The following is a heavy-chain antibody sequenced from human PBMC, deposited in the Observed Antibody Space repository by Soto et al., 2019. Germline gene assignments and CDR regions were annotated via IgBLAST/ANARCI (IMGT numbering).Heavy chain of an antibody. J-gene: IGHJ1*01. V-gene: IGHV3-33*01. CDR3: ASDAFYDSSGYYFCPGPMIQH. D-gene: IGHD3-22*01. Sequence: QVQLVESGGGVVQPGRSLSLSCAASGFTFSSYGMHWVRQAPGKGLEWVAVIWYDGSNKYYADSVKGRFTISRDNSKNTLYLHMNSLRAEDTAVYYCASDAFYDSSGYYFCPGPMIQHWGQGTLVTVSS. CDR1: GFTFSSYG. CDR2: IWYDGSNK.